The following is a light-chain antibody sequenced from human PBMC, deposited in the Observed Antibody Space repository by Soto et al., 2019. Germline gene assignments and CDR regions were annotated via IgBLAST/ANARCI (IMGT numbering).Light chain of an antibody. Sequence: QSALTQPASVSGSPRQSITISCTGASSDVGSYTYVSWYQQPPGKAPKLMIYEVNNRPSGVSNRFSGSKSGNTASLTISGLQAEDEADYYCSSYTSSSTLYVFGTGTKLTVL. CDR2: EVN. CDR1: SSDVGSYTY. V-gene: IGLV2-14*01. CDR3: SSYTSSSTLYV. J-gene: IGLJ1*01.